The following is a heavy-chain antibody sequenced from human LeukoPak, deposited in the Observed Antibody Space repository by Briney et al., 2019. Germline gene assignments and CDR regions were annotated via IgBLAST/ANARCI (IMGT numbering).Heavy chain of an antibody. CDR1: GGTFSSYA. V-gene: IGHV1-69*04. D-gene: IGHD5-12*01. Sequence: SVKVSCKASGGTFSSYAISWVRQAPGQGLEWMGRIIPILGIANYAQKFQGRVTITADKSTSTAYMELSSLRSEDTAVYYCARKRAGKWLRFSTFAREPFDYWGQGTLVTVSS. CDR2: IIPILGIA. CDR3: ARKRAGKWLRFSTFAREPFDY. J-gene: IGHJ4*02.